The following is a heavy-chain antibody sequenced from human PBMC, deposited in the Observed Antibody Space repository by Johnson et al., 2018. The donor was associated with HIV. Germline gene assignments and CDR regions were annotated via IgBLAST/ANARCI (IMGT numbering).Heavy chain of an antibody. CDR2: ISSSGSPI. J-gene: IGHJ3*02. D-gene: IGHD4-11*01. CDR3: ARERGYYGNPAFDI. V-gene: IGHV3-48*01. CDR1: GFPFSSYA. Sequence: MLLVESGGGLVQPGGSMRLSCAASGFPFSSYAMHWVRQAPGKGLEWVSYISSSGSPIYYADSVKGRFTISRDNSRNTLYLQMNSLRTEDTAVYYCARERGYYGNPAFDIWGQGTMVTVSS.